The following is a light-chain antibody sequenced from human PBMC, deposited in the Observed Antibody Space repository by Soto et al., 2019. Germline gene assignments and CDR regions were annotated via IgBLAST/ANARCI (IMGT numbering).Light chain of an antibody. Sequence: IVLSQSPATLSLSPGDRATLSCRARQRVSSYLAWYQQKPGQAPRLLIYDASNRATGIPARFSGSGSGTDFTLTISSLEPEESAVYYCLQRSQRLTFDGGTQVEIK. CDR2: DAS. V-gene: IGKV3-11*01. CDR3: LQRSQRLT. J-gene: IGKJ4*02. CDR1: QRVSSY.